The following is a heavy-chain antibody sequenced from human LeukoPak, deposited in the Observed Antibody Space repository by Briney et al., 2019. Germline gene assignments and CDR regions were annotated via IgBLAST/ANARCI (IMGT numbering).Heavy chain of an antibody. V-gene: IGHV4-34*01. D-gene: IGHD3-22*01. CDR1: GGSFSGYY. J-gene: IGHJ1*01. Sequence: SETLSLTCAVSGGSFSGYYWSCIRQPPGKGLEWIGEINHSGGTNYNPSLKSRVTISVDTSKNQFSLKLSSVTAADTAVYYCARLYYYDSSGYRAEYFQHWGQGTLVTVSS. CDR2: INHSGGT. CDR3: ARLYYYDSSGYRAEYFQH.